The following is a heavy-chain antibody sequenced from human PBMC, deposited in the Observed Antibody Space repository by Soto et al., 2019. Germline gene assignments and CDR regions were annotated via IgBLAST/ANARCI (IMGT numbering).Heavy chain of an antibody. D-gene: IGHD5-12*01. CDR1: GGTFSNYA. Sequence: QVQLVQSGAEVKKPGSSVKVSCKASGGTFSNYAITWVRQAPGQGLEWLGRLIPIFGSATFAQKFQGRVTLTEDESTTTVYLELSSLRSDDTAVYYWAKDGGKDGYFGNWFDPWGQGTLVTVSS. CDR2: LIPIFGSA. J-gene: IGHJ5*02. V-gene: IGHV1-69*15. CDR3: AKDGGKDGYFGNWFDP.